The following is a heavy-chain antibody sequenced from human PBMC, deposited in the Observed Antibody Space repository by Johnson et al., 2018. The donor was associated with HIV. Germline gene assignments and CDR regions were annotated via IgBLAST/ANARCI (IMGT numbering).Heavy chain of an antibody. CDR3: ARAMYYYDTSGYLIRPRAFDI. Sequence: VQLVESGGGLVQPGRSLRLSCAASGFTFHDYGMHWVRQAPGKGLEWVSGISWNSGTIDYAASVKGRFTVSSDNAKNSLYLQMNSLRAEDTALYYCARAMYYYDTSGYLIRPRAFDIWGQGTVVTVSS. J-gene: IGHJ3*02. V-gene: IGHV3-9*01. CDR1: GFTFHDYG. CDR2: ISWNSGTI. D-gene: IGHD3-22*01.